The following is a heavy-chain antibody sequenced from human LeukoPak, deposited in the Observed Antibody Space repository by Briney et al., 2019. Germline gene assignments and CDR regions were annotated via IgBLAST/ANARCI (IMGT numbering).Heavy chain of an antibody. Sequence: ASVKVSCKASGYTFTSHGISWVRQAPGQGLEWMGWISAYNGNTNYAQKLQGRVTMTTDTSTSTAYMELRSLRSDDTAVYYCARTRPSIVATIDAFDIWGQGTMVTVSS. CDR2: ISAYNGNT. V-gene: IGHV1-18*01. D-gene: IGHD5-12*01. J-gene: IGHJ3*02. CDR3: ARTRPSIVATIDAFDI. CDR1: GYTFTSHG.